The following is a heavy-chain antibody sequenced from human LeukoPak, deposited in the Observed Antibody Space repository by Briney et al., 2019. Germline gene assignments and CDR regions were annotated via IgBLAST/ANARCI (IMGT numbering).Heavy chain of an antibody. J-gene: IGHJ4*02. CDR1: GFTFSSYA. CDR2: ISGSGGST. V-gene: IGHV3-23*01. D-gene: IGHD3-22*01. CDR3: AKDYYGSSGYRYYFDY. Sequence: PGGSLRLSCAASGFTFSSYAMSWVRQAPGKGLEWVSAISGSGGSTYYADSVKGRFTISRDNSKNTLYLQMNSLRAEDTAVYYCAKDYYGSSGYRYYFDYWGQGTLVTVSS.